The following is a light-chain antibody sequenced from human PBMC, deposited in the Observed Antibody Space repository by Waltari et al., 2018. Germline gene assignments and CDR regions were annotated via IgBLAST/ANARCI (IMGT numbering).Light chain of an antibody. J-gene: IGLJ3*02. CDR1: CSNIGTNT. CDR2: SNY. CDR3: AAWDDSLNGYWV. V-gene: IGLV1-44*01. Sequence: QSVLTQPPSASGTPGQRVTISCSGSCSNIGTNTVNWYQQLPGTAPKLLIYSNYQRPSGVPDRFSGSKSGTSASLAISGLQSEDEADYYCAAWDDSLNGYWVFGGGTKLTVL.